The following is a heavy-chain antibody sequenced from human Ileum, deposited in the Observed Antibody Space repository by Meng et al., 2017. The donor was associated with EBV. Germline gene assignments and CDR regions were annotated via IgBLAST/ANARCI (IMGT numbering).Heavy chain of an antibody. Sequence: QAQLEESGPGLVKPSGTLSLPCSVSGGSVSSGGNYWSWIRQPPGKGLEWIGYIYNSGSTNYNPSLKSRVTISVDTSKNQFSLKLSSVTAADTAVYYCARDGYSSGSDWGQGTLVTVSS. CDR3: ARDGYSSGSD. CDR1: GGSVSSGGNY. D-gene: IGHD6-19*01. V-gene: IGHV4-61*08. J-gene: IGHJ4*02. CDR2: IYNSGST.